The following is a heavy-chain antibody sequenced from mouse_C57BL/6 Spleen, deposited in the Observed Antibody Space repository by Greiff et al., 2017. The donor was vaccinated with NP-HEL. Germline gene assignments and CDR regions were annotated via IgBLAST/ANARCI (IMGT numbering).Heavy chain of an antibody. D-gene: IGHD2-4*01. V-gene: IGHV5-12*01. J-gene: IGHJ2*01. CDR1: GFTFSDYY. CDR2: ISNGGGST. Sequence: EVQGVESGGGLVQPGGSLKLSCAASGFTFSDYYMYWVRQTPEKRLEWVAYISNGGGSTYYPDTVKGRFTISRDNAKNTLFLQMSRLKSEDTAMYYCARPGYDYDPYYFDYWGQGTTLTVSS. CDR3: ARPGYDYDPYYFDY.